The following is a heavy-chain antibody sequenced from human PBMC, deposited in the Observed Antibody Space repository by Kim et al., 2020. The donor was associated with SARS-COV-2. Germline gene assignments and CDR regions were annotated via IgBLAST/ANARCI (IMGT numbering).Heavy chain of an antibody. V-gene: IGHV5-51*01. CDR1: GYSFTSYW. CDR3: ARHPIMITFGGVIVPPDY. J-gene: IGHJ4*02. Sequence: GESLKISCKGSGYSFTSYWIGWVRQMPGKGLEWMGIIYPGDSDTRYSPSFQGQVTIPADKSISTAYLQWSSLKASDTAMYYCARHPIMITFGGVIVPPDYWGQGTLVTVSS. CDR2: IYPGDSDT. D-gene: IGHD3-16*02.